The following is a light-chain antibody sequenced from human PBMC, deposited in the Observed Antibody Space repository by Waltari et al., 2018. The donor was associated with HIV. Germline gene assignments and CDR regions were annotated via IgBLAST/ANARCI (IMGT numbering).Light chain of an antibody. V-gene: IGKV1-39*01. CDR3: QQTYGIPRGT. J-gene: IGKJ1*01. CDR2: AAS. Sequence: DLQMTQSPLSLSASVGHKVTITCRASPSIHNNLNWYQHKPGKAPHLLIFAASNLQNGVPSRFSGSGAGTDFTLTINTLQPEDFATYYCQQTYGIPRGTFGQGTKVEIK. CDR1: PSIHNN.